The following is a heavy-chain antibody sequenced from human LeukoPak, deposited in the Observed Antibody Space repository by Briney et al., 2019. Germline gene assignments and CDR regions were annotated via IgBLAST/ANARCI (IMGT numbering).Heavy chain of an antibody. CDR1: GYTFTSYG. V-gene: IGHV1-18*01. CDR3: ARDQSSIPDRIPQGQFDY. D-gene: IGHD6-6*01. CDR2: ISAYNGNT. Sequence: ASVKVSCKASGYTFTSYGISWVRQAPGQGLEWMGWISAYNGNTNYAQKLQGRVTMTTDTSTSTAYMELRSLRSDDTAVYYCARDQSSIPDRIPQGQFDYWGQGTLVTVSS. J-gene: IGHJ4*02.